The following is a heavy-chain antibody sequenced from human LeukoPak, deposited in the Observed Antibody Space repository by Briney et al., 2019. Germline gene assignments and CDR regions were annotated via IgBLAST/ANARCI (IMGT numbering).Heavy chain of an antibody. Sequence: SQTLTLTCAISGDSVSSNSAAWTWIRQSPSRGLEWLGRTYYRSKWCNDYAVSVKSRIIINPDTSKNQFSLRLNSVTPEDTAVYYCARDRGGFFDNWGQGTLVTVSS. J-gene: IGHJ4*02. CDR2: TYYRSKWCN. D-gene: IGHD2-15*01. V-gene: IGHV6-1*01. CDR3: ARDRGGFFDN. CDR1: GDSVSSNSAA.